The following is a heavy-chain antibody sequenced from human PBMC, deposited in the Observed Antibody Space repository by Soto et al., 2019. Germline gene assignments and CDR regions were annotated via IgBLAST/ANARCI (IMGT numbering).Heavy chain of an antibody. D-gene: IGHD4-4*01. V-gene: IGHV3-48*01. CDR3: ASAGSNYPTQLSN. CDR2: ISSGSSTI. CDR1: GFTFSSYS. Sequence: GGSLRLSCAASGFTFSSYSMNWVRQAPGKGLEWVSYISSGSSTIYYAYSGKGRFTISRDNANNSLYLAMNSLRAEDAAVYYCASAGSNYPTQLSNWGQGTLVTVSS. J-gene: IGHJ4*02.